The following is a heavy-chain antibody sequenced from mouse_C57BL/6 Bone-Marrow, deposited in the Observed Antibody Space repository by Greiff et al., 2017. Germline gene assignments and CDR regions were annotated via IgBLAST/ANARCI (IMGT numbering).Heavy chain of an antibody. CDR1: GFNIKDYY. V-gene: IGHV14-1*01. J-gene: IGHJ2*01. Sequence: VQLKQSGAELVRPGASVKLSCTASGFNIKDYYMHWVKQRPEQGLEWIGRIDPEDGDTEYAPKFQGKATMTADTSSNPASLQLSSLTSEDTAVYYCANFYFDYWGQGTTLTVSS. CDR3: ANFYFDY. CDR2: IDPEDGDT.